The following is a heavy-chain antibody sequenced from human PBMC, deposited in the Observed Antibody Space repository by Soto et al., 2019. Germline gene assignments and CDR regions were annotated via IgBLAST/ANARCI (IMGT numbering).Heavy chain of an antibody. J-gene: IGHJ4*02. D-gene: IGHD2-21*02. Sequence: QVQLVESGGGVVQPGWSLRLSCAASGFTFSTYAMHWVRQAPGKGLEWVAIISFDGSNKYYADSVKGRFTISRDNSKNXLYLQMNSLKAEDTAVYYCARDGCICTCYSYFFDYWGQGTLVTVSS. V-gene: IGHV3-30-3*01. CDR2: ISFDGSNK. CDR1: GFTFSTYA. CDR3: ARDGCICTCYSYFFDY.